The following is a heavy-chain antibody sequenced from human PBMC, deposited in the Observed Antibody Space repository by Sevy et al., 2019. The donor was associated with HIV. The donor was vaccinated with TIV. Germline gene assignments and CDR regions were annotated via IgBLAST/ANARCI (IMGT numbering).Heavy chain of an antibody. V-gene: IGHV3-11*01. CDR1: GFTFSDYY. CDR3: ARDPGYCSGGSCYSDDYYFDY. Sequence: GGSLRLSCAASGFTFSDYYMSWIRQAPGNGLEWVSYISSSGSTIYYADSVKGRFTISRDNAKNSLYLQMNSLRAEDTAVYYCARDPGYCSGGSCYSDDYYFDYSGQRTLVTVSS. J-gene: IGHJ4*02. D-gene: IGHD2-15*01. CDR2: ISSSGSTI.